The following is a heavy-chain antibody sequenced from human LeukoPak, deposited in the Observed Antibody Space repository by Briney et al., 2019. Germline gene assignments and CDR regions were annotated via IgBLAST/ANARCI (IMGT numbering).Heavy chain of an antibody. V-gene: IGHV4-4*07. CDR2: IYTSGST. D-gene: IGHD1-26*01. CDR1: GGSISSYY. Sequence: SETLSLTCTVSGGSISSYYWSWIRQPAGEGLEWIGRIYTSGSTNYNPSLKSRVTMSVDTSKNQFSLKLSSVTAADTAVYYYRGRNTFGFDYWGQGTLVTVSS. CDR3: RGRNTFGFDY. J-gene: IGHJ4*02.